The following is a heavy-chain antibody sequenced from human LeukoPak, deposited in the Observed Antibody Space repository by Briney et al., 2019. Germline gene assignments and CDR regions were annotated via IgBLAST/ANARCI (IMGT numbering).Heavy chain of an antibody. D-gene: IGHD4-17*01. CDR2: IITDNGNT. CDR3: AKTTVTSEDYYYYYMDV. Sequence: ASVKVSCMASGYTFTSYGISWVRQAPGQGLEWMGWIITDNGNTNYAQKFQGRVTMSTDTSTTTAYMELRGLRSDDTAVYYCAKTTVTSEDYYYYYMDVWGKGTTVTVSS. CDR1: GYTFTSYG. J-gene: IGHJ6*03. V-gene: IGHV1-18*01.